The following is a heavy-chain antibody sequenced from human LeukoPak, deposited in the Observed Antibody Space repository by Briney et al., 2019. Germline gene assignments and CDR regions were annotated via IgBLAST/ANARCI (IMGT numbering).Heavy chain of an antibody. V-gene: IGHV3-21*01. CDR1: GFTFSSYS. CDR3: ARANDIVVVPAAIGENYYYYYMDV. D-gene: IGHD2-2*02. CDR2: ISSSSYI. Sequence: GGSLRLSCAASGFTFSSYSMNWVRQAPGKGLEGVSSISSSSYIYYADSVKGPFTISRDNAKTSLYLPLTSLRAEDTAVYYCARANDIVVVPAAIGENYYYYYMDVWGKGTTVTVSS. J-gene: IGHJ6*03.